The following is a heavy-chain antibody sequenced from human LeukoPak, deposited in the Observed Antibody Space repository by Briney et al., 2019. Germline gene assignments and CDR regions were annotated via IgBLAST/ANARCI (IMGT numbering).Heavy chain of an antibody. D-gene: IGHD3-22*01. CDR1: GFTFSSYG. CDR2: ISYDGSNK. J-gene: IGHJ4*02. V-gene: IGHV3-30*19. Sequence: PGGSLRLSCAASGFTFSSYGMHWVRQAPGKGLEWVAVISYDGSNKYYADSVKGRFTISRDNSKNTLYLQMNSLRAEDTAVYYCARDGPDSSGYSPFDYWGQGTLVTVSS. CDR3: ARDGPDSSGYSPFDY.